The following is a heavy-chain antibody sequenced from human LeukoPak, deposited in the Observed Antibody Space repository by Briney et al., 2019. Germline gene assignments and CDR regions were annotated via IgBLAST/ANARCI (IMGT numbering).Heavy chain of an antibody. CDR3: ARSFAKGVAGRGDFDY. D-gene: IGHD6-19*01. CDR1: DGSISSYY. V-gene: IGHV4-59*08. Sequence: SETLSLTCTASDGSISSYYCSWLRQPPGKGLEWIGYIYYSGSTNYNPSLKSRVTISVDTSKNQFSLKLSSVTAADTAVYYCARSFAKGVAGRGDFDYWGQGTLVTVSS. J-gene: IGHJ4*02. CDR2: IYYSGST.